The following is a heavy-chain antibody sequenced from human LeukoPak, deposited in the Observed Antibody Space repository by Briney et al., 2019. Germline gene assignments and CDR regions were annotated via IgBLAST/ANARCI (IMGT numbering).Heavy chain of an antibody. Sequence: GESLKISCKGSGYSFTSYWIGWVRQMPGKGLEWMGIIYPGDSDTRYSPSFQGQVTISADKSISTAYLQWSSLKASDTAMYYCARVIAVAGRGNWFDSWGQGTLVTVSS. J-gene: IGHJ5*01. CDR3: ARVIAVAGRGNWFDS. CDR1: GYSFTSYW. V-gene: IGHV5-51*01. CDR2: IYPGDSDT. D-gene: IGHD6-19*01.